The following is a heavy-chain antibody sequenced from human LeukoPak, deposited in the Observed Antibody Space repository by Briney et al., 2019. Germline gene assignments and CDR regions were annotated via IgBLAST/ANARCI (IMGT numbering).Heavy chain of an antibody. Sequence: GSLNLSCAAPGFPFSSYGMHWVCQAPGKGLEWVAVIWYDGSNKYYADSVKGRFTISRDNSKNTLYLQMNSLRAEDTAVYYCARVRRYSSGWYDYFDYWGQGTLVTVS. CDR2: IWYDGSNK. J-gene: IGHJ4*02. CDR1: GFPFSSYG. CDR3: ARVRRYSSGWYDYFDY. V-gene: IGHV3-33*01. D-gene: IGHD6-19*01.